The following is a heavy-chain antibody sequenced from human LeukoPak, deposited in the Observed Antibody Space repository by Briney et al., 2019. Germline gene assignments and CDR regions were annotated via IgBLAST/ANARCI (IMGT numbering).Heavy chain of an antibody. CDR1: GGTFSSYA. CDR3: ARVYGDYYDY. J-gene: IGHJ4*02. V-gene: IGHV1-69*13. D-gene: IGHD4-17*01. Sequence: ASVKVSCKAPGGTFSSYAISWVRQAPGQGLEWMGGMIPIFGTANYAQKFQGRVTITADESTSTAYMELSSLRSEDTAVYYCARVYGDYYDYWGQGTLVTVSS. CDR2: MIPIFGTA.